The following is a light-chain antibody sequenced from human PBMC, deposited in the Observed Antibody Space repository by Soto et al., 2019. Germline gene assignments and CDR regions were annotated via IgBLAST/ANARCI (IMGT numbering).Light chain of an antibody. CDR3: CSYAGSSTFDVV. CDR1: SSDVGSYNL. V-gene: IGLV2-23*03. Sequence: QSALTQPASGSGSPGQSITISCTGTSSDVGSYNLVSWYQQHPGKAPKLMIYEGSNRPSGVSNRFSGSKSGNTASLTISGLQAEDEADYYSCSYAGSSTFDVVFGGGTQLTVL. CDR2: EGS. J-gene: IGLJ2*01.